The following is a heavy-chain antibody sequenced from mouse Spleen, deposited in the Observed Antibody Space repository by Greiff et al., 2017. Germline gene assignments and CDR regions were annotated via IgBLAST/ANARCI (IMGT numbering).Heavy chain of an antibody. Sequence: EVKLMESGGGLVKPGGSLKLSCAASGFTFSDYGMHWVRQAPEKGLEWVAYISSGSSTIYYADTVKGRFTISRDNAKNTLFLQMTSLRSEDTAMYYCAREGSYGNYFDYWGQGTTLTVSS. CDR3: AREGSYGNYFDY. J-gene: IGHJ2*01. D-gene: IGHD2-1*01. CDR2: ISSGSSTI. V-gene: IGHV5-17*01. CDR1: GFTFSDYG.